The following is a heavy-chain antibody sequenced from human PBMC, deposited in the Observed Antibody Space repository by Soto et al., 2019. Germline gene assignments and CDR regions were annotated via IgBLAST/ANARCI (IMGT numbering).Heavy chain of an antibody. J-gene: IGHJ6*03. Sequence: SETLSLTCTVSGGSISSYYWSWIRQPPGKGLEWIGYIYYSGSTNYNPSLKSRVTISVDTSKNQFSLKLSSVTAADTAVYYCARVYDFWSGYYTGEYYYYYMDVWGKGTTVT. D-gene: IGHD3-3*01. CDR3: ARVYDFWSGYYTGEYYYYYMDV. V-gene: IGHV4-59*01. CDR1: GGSISSYY. CDR2: IYYSGST.